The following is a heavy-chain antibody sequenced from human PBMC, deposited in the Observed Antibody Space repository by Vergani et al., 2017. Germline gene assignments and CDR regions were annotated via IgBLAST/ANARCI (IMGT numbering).Heavy chain of an antibody. CDR1: GGTFSSYT. D-gene: IGHD4-17*01. J-gene: IGHJ6*02. CDR3: ARDDYGDYGYYYYGMDV. V-gene: IGHV1-69*08. CDR2: IIPILGIA. Sequence: QVQLVQSGAEVKKPGSSVKVSCKASGGTFSSYTISWVRQAPGQGLEWMGRIIPILGIANYAQKFQGRVTSTADKSTSTADMELSSLRSEDTAVYYCARDDYGDYGYYYYGMDVWGQGTTVTGSS.